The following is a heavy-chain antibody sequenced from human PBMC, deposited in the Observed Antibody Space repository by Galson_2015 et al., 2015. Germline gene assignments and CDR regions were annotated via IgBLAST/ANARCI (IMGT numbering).Heavy chain of an antibody. V-gene: IGHV3-53*01. CDR2: IYIGGST. Sequence: SLRLSCAASGFTVRNNYMNWVRQAPGKGLEWVSVIYIGGSTYYADSVKGRFTVSRDNSENTLFLQMNSLRAEDTAVYYCASPGGGPYCGGDCYSFDYWGQGTLVTVSS. CDR3: ASPGGGPYCGGDCYSFDY. D-gene: IGHD2-21*01. J-gene: IGHJ4*02. CDR1: GFTVRNNY.